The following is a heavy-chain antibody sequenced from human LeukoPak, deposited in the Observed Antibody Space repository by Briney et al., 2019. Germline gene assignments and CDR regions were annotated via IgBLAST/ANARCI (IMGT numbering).Heavy chain of an antibody. Sequence: SVKVSCKASGGTFSSYAISWVRQAPGQGLEWMGGIIPIFGTANYAQKFQGRVTITADESTSTAYMELSSLRSEDTGVYYCARDSYDFWSGYPHTNWFDPWGQGTLVTVSS. D-gene: IGHD3-3*01. CDR2: IIPIFGTA. CDR3: ARDSYDFWSGYPHTNWFDP. V-gene: IGHV1-69*13. J-gene: IGHJ5*02. CDR1: GGTFSSYA.